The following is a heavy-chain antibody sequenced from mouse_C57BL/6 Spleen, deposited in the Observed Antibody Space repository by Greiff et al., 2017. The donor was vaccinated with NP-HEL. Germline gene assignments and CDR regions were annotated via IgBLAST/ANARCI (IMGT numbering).Heavy chain of an antibody. CDR1: GFTFSDYG. V-gene: IGHV5-17*01. D-gene: IGHD1-1*01. J-gene: IGHJ1*03. CDR2: ISSGSSTI. CDR3: ARGITTVVEGWYFDV. Sequence: EVMLVESGGGLVKPGGSLKLSCAASGFTFSDYGMHWVRQAPEKGPEWVAYISSGSSTIYYADTVKGRFTISRDNAKNTLFLQMTSLRSEDTAMYYCARGITTVVEGWYFDVWGTGTTVTVSS.